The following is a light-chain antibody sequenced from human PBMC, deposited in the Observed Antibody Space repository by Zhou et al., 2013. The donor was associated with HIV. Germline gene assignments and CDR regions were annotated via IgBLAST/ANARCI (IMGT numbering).Light chain of an antibody. J-gene: IGKJ1*01. CDR1: QSLVHRDGNTY. V-gene: IGKV2-24*01. CDR3: MQATHFPRT. Sequence: AMTQTPVSLSVTPGQAASITCTSSQSLVHRDGNTYLSWYHLRPGQPPRPLIYTVWRVFSGAPDRISGGGRGTNFTLTIDAVETEDVGIYVCMQATHFPRTFGQGTKVEI. CDR2: TVW.